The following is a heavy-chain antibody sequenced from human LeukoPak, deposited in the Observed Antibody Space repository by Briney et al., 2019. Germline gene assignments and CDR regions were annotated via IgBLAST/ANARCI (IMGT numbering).Heavy chain of an antibody. Sequence: SETLSLTCTVSGGSISSGDYYWSWIRQPPGKGLEWIGYTYYSGSTYYNPSLKSRATISGDTSKNQFSLKLTSVTAADTAVYYCARPYYYDSRIDPWGQGTPVTVSS. CDR1: GGSISSGDYY. CDR3: ARPYYYDSRIDP. J-gene: IGHJ5*02. V-gene: IGHV4-30-4*01. CDR2: TYYSGST. D-gene: IGHD3-22*01.